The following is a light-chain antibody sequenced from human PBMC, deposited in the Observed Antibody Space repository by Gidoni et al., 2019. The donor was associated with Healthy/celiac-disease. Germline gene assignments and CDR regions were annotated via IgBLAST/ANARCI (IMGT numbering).Light chain of an antibody. CDR1: QGISRY. CDR2: AAS. V-gene: IGKV1-9*01. J-gene: IGKJ5*01. Sequence: DIQLTQSPSFLSASVGDRVTITCRASQGISRYLSWYQQKPGKAPKLLIYAASTLQSGVPSRFSGSGSGTEFTLTISSLQPEEFATYYCQQLNSYPITFGQGTRLEIK. CDR3: QQLNSYPIT.